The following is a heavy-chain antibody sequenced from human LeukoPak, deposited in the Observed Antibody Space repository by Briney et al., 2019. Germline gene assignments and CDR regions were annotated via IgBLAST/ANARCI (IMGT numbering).Heavy chain of an antibody. D-gene: IGHD2-15*01. V-gene: IGHV4-59*01. CDR3: ARSSCSGGSCYWY. CDR1: GGSISSNY. J-gene: IGHJ4*02. CDR2: IYYTGST. Sequence: PSETLSLTCTVSGGSISSNYWSWIRQPPGKGLEWIGFIYYTGSTNYNPSLKSRVTISVDTSKTQFSLKLGSVTAADTAVYYCARSSCSGGSCYWYWGQGTLVTVSS.